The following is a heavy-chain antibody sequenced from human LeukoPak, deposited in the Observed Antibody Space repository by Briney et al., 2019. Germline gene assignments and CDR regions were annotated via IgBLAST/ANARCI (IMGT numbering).Heavy chain of an antibody. CDR1: GFTFNDYY. Sequence: GGSLRLSCAASGFTFNDYYMSWIGQAPGKGLEWLSYINIGGTNTHYADSVKGRSTSSRDNAKKSLYLEMNNLSAEDTAVYYCATDGAGFDTWGQGVLVTVSS. V-gene: IGHV3-11*01. CDR3: ATDGAGFDT. CDR2: INIGGTNT. J-gene: IGHJ5*02.